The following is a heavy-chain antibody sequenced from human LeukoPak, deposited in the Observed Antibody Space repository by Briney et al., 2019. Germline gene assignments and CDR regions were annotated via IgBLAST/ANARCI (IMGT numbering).Heavy chain of an antibody. CDR3: ARDGRGHWDTSRGYLGIWFDP. CDR1: GYTFTSYG. V-gene: IGHV1-18*01. Sequence: GASVKVSCKASGYTFTSYGINWVRQAPGQGLEWMGWISTYDANTEYAQKLQGRVTMTTDTSTSTAYMEVRSLRSDDTAVYYCARDGRGHWDTSRGYLGIWFDPWVQGTLATVPS. CDR2: ISTYDANT. J-gene: IGHJ5*02. D-gene: IGHD6-13*01.